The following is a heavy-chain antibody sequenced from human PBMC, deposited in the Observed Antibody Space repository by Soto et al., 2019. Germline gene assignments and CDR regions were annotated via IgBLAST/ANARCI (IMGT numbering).Heavy chain of an antibody. Sequence: QVQLVESGGGVVQPGRSLRLSCAASGFTFSSYGMHWVRQAPGKGLEWVAVIWYDGSNKYYAESVKGRFTISRDNSKNTLYLQMNSLRAEDTAVYYCARGIYSNYEVDYYGMDVWGQGTTVTVSS. CDR3: ARGIYSNYEVDYYGMDV. D-gene: IGHD4-4*01. V-gene: IGHV3-33*01. J-gene: IGHJ6*02. CDR1: GFTFSSYG. CDR2: IWYDGSNK.